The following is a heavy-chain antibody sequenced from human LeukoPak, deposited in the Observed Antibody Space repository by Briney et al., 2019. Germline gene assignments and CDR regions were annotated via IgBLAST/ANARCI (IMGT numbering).Heavy chain of an antibody. V-gene: IGHV1-69*13. J-gene: IGHJ4*02. CDR1: GYTFTSYG. Sequence: GASVKVSCKASGYTFTSYGISWVRQAPGQGLEWMGGIIPIFGTANYAQKFQGRVTITADESTSTAYMELSSLRSEDTAVYYCARDVSASHFDYWGQGTLVTVSS. CDR3: ARDVSASHFDY. D-gene: IGHD5/OR15-5a*01. CDR2: IIPIFGTA.